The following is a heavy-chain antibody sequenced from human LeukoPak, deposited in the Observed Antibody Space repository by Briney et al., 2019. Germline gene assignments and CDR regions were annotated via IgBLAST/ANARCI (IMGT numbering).Heavy chain of an antibody. J-gene: IGHJ4*02. V-gene: IGHV1-46*01. CDR2: INPSGGST. CDR3: ARGAPTTRIGAGRFDY. Sequence: ASVKVSCKAFGYSLTNYYVHWERQAPGQGLEWMGEINPSGGSTSYAQKFQGRITVTRDTYTNTVYMDLSSLRSEDTATYYCARGAPTTRIGAGRFDYWGQGSLLTVAS. CDR1: GYSLTNYY. D-gene: IGHD5-12*01.